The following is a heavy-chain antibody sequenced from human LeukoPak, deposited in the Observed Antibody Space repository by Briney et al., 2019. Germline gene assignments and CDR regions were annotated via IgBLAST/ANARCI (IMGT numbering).Heavy chain of an antibody. Sequence: SVRVSCKASGGTFSSYAISWVRQAPGQGLEWMGGIIPIFGTANYAQKFQGRVTITADESTSTAYMELSSLRSEDTAVYYCAREYAVYSSSWYNWFDPWGQGTLVTVSS. V-gene: IGHV1-69*01. CDR2: IIPIFGTA. J-gene: IGHJ5*02. CDR3: AREYAVYSSSWYNWFDP. CDR1: GGTFSSYA. D-gene: IGHD6-13*01.